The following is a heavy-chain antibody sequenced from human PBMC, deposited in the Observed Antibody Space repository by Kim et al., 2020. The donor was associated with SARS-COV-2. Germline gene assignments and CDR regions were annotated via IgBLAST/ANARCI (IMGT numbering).Heavy chain of an antibody. V-gene: IGHV1-3*01. CDR2: INAGNGYT. D-gene: IGHD3-10*01. J-gene: IGHJ4*02. CDR1: GYTFTSYA. Sequence: ASVKVSCKASGYTFTSYAMHWLRQAPGQRLEWMGWINAGNGYTKYSQKFQGRLTITRDTSASTAYMELSSLTSEDTAVYYCAKDWEARGITPDYWGQGTPVTVSS. CDR3: AKDWEARGITPDY.